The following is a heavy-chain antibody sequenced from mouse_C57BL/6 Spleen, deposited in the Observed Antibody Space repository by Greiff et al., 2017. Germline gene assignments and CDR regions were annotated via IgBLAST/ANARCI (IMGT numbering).Heavy chain of an antibody. V-gene: IGHV5-6*01. CDR2: ISSGGSYN. J-gene: IGHJ2*01. CDR3: ARPDDYDRGYYFDY. CDR1: GFTFSSYG. D-gene: IGHD2-4*01. Sequence: EVKLVESGGDLVKPGGSLKLSCEASGFTFSSYGMSWVRQTPDQRLEWVATISSGGSYNYYPDSVKGQFTISRDNAKNTLYLQMSSRKSEDTAMYYCARPDDYDRGYYFDYWGQGTTLTVSS.